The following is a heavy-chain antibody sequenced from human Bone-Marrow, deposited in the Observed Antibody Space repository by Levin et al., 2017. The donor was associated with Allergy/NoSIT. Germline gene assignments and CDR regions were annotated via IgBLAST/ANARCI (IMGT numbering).Heavy chain of an antibody. V-gene: IGHV3-23*01. CDR2: IGRGGSDR. D-gene: IGHD2-2*01. CDR3: ATSYYQFEY. CDR1: GFTLSSRA. J-gene: IGHJ4*02. Sequence: GGSLRLSCAASGFTLSSRAMSWVRQAPGKGLEWVSTIGRGGSDRTYADSVKGRFTISRDTSKNTLFLQMSSLRAEDTAIYYCATSYYQFEYWGQGTLVTVSS.